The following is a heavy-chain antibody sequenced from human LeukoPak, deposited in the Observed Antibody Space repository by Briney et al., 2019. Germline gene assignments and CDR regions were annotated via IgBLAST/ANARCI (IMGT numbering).Heavy chain of an antibody. V-gene: IGHV3-23*01. D-gene: IGHD2-2*01. CDR1: EFTFSSYA. CDR3: AKDVHYCTTTSCYVSWYFDL. J-gene: IGHJ2*01. CDR2: IRGSGGST. Sequence: GGSLRLSCAASEFTFSSYAMSWVRQAPGKGLEWVSGIRGSGGSTYYADSVRGRFTITRDNSENTLYLQMNSLRADDTAVYYCAKDVHYCTTTSCYVSWYFDLWGRGTLVTVSS.